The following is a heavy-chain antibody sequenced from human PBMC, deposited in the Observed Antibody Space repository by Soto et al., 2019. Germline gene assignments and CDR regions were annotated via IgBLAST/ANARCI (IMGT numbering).Heavy chain of an antibody. Sequence: ASVKVSCKASGYTFTSYGISWVRQAPGQGLEWMGWISAYNGSTNYAQKLQGRVTMTTDTSTSTAYMELRSLRSDDTAVYYCARGYCSSTSCYHPSPHHYLMAVRGQGTTVTVSS. V-gene: IGHV1-18*01. D-gene: IGHD2-2*01. CDR3: ARGYCSSTSCYHPSPHHYLMAV. J-gene: IGHJ6*02. CDR2: ISAYNGST. CDR1: GYTFTSYG.